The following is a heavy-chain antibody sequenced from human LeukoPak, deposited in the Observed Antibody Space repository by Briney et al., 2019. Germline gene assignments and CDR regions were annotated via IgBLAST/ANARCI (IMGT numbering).Heavy chain of an antibody. CDR1: GGSISSSSYY. CDR3: ARLTDYYGSGSYSPDY. D-gene: IGHD3-10*01. CDR2: IYYSGST. V-gene: IGHV4-39*01. Sequence: MPSDTLSLTCTVAGGSISSSSYYWGWIRQPPGKGLEWIGSIYYSGSTYYNPSLKSRVTISVDTSKNQFSLKLSSVPAADTAVYYCARLTDYYGSGSYSPDYWGQGTLVTVSS. J-gene: IGHJ4*02.